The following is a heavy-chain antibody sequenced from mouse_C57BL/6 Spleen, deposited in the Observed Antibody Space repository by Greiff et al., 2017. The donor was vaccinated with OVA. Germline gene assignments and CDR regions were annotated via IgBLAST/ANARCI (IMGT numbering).Heavy chain of an antibody. D-gene: IGHD2-5*01. J-gene: IGHJ1*03. Sequence: EVMLVESGGDLVKPGGSLKLSCAASGFTFSSYGMSWVRQTPDKRLEWVATISSGGSYTYYPDSVKGRFTISRDNAKNTLYLQMSSLKSEDTAMYYCARKGYYSNYPWYFDVWGTGTTVTVSS. V-gene: IGHV5-6*01. CDR3: ARKGYYSNYPWYFDV. CDR2: ISSGGSYT. CDR1: GFTFSSYG.